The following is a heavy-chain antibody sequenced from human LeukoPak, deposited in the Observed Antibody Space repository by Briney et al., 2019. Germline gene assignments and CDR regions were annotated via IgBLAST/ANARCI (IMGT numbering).Heavy chain of an antibody. V-gene: IGHV5-51*01. D-gene: IGHD3-22*01. J-gene: IGHJ5*02. CDR1: GYSFTSYW. CDR3: ARHQAVSGSGYFFVNWFDP. CDR2: IYPGDSDT. Sequence: GESLKISCKGSGYSFTSYWIGWVRQMPGEGLEWMGIIYPGDSDTRYSPSFQGQVTISADKSISTAYLQWSSLKASDTAVYYCARHQAVSGSGYFFVNWFDPWGQGTLVTVSS.